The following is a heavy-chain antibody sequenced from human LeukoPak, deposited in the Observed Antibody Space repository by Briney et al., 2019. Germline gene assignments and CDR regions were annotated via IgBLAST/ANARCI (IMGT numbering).Heavy chain of an antibody. V-gene: IGHV3-23*01. CDR3: ANLQWLVPPRDY. J-gene: IGHJ4*02. CDR1: GFNFSTYG. D-gene: IGHD6-19*01. Sequence: SGGSLRLSCAASGFNFSTYGMSWVRQAPGKGLEWVSAISGRGTTTYYADSVKGRFTISRDNSKKTLFLQMHSLRAEDTAVYYCANLQWLVPPRDYWGQGTPVTVSS. CDR2: ISGRGTTT.